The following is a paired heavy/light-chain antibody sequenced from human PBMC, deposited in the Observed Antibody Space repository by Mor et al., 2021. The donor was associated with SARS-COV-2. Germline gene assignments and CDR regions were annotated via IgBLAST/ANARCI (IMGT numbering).Light chain of an antibody. CDR2: ENN. CDR3: GTWDSSLSAGV. Sequence: QSVLTQPPSVSAAPGQKVTISCSGSSSNIGNNYVSWYQQLPGTAPKLLIYENNKRPSGIPDRFSGSKSGTSATLGITGLQTGDEADYFCGTWDSSLSAGVFGGGTKLTVL. V-gene: IGLV1-51*02. J-gene: IGLJ2*01. CDR1: SSNIGNNY.
Heavy chain of an antibody. CDR2: IRSVGGDT. CDR3: ARTPWTLTMAGDYYYFYGMDV. V-gene: IGHV3-23*01. Sequence: EVQLSESGGGLIQSGGSLRLSCVASGFTFSSYAMSWVRQAPGKGLEWVSAIRSVGGDTYYADSVKGRFTASRDNSKNTLYLQMNSLSAEDTAVYYCARTPWTLTMAGDYYYFYGMDVWGQGTTVTVSS. CDR1: GFTFSSYA. D-gene: IGHD3-10*01. J-gene: IGHJ6*02.